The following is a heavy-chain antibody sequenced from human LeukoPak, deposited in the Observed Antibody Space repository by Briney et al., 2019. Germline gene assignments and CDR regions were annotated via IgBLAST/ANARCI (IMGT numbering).Heavy chain of an antibody. CDR2: INPNSGGT. V-gene: IGHV1-2*02. CDR1: GYTFTGYY. D-gene: IGHD6-13*01. CDR3: ARGQQLVAYYFDY. Sequence: GASVKVSCKASGYTFTGYYMHWVRQAPGQGLEWMGWINPNSGGTNYAQKFQGRVTMTRDTSISTAYMELSRLRSDDTAVYYCARGQQLVAYYFDYWGQGTLVTVSS. J-gene: IGHJ4*02.